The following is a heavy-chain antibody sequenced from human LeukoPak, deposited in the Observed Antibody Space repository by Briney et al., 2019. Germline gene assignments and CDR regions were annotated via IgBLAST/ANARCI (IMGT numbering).Heavy chain of an antibody. CDR2: MNPNSGNT. V-gene: IGHV1-8*01. CDR3: ARGFYDSSAYYPYDY. Sequence: ASVKVSCKASGYTFTSYDINWVRQATGQGLEWMGWMNPNSGNTGYAQKFQGRVTMTRNTSISTAYMELSSLRSEDTALYFCARGFYDSSAYYPYDYWGQGILVTVSS. D-gene: IGHD3-22*01. CDR1: GYTFTSYD. J-gene: IGHJ4*02.